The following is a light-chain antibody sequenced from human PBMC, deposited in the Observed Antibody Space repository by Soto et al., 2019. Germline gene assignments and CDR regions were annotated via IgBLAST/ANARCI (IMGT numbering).Light chain of an antibody. CDR1: SSDVDTHNY. J-gene: IGLJ7*01. CDR3: SSYTSSSTLV. Sequence: QSALTQPASVSGSPGQSITISCTATSSDVDTHNYVSWYQQYPGKAPKLMLYEVINRPSGVSNRFSGSKSGNTASLIISGLQAEDEADYYCSSYTSSSTLVFGGGTQLTVL. V-gene: IGLV2-14*01. CDR2: EVI.